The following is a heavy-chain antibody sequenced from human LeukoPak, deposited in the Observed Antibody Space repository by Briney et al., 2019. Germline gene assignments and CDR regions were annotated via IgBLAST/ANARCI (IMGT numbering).Heavy chain of an antibody. CDR1: GYTFTGYY. D-gene: IGHD6-13*01. V-gene: IGHV1-2*06. Sequence: GASVKVSCKASGYTFTGYYMHWVRQAPGQGLEWMGRINPNSGGTNYAQKFQGRVTMTRDTSTSTAYMELSRLRSDDTAVYYCARRQQLVGFDYWGQGTLVTVSS. CDR2: INPNSGGT. J-gene: IGHJ4*02. CDR3: ARRQQLVGFDY.